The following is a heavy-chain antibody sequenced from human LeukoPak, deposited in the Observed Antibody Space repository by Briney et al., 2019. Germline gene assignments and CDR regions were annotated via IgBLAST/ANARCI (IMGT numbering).Heavy chain of an antibody. D-gene: IGHD6-6*01. Sequence: SVKVSCKASGGTFSSYAISWVRQAPGQGLEWMGGIIPIFGTANYAQKFQRRVTITADESTSTAYMELSSLRSEDTAVYYCASIGGLAARSYYYYMDVWGKGTTVTVSS. CDR3: ASIGGLAARSYYYYMDV. V-gene: IGHV1-69*13. CDR2: IIPIFGTA. J-gene: IGHJ6*03. CDR1: GGTFSSYA.